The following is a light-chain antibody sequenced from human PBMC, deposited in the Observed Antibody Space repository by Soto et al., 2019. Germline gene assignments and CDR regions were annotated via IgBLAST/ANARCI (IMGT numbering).Light chain of an antibody. V-gene: IGKV1-9*01. Sequence: DIQLTQSPSFLSASVGDRVTITCRASQGISSYLAWYQQKPGKAPKLLIYAASTLQSGVPSRFSGSGSGTNFTLTITSLQPEDSATYFCQQAKSFPLTFGQGTRLEIK. CDR3: QQAKSFPLT. CDR1: QGISSY. J-gene: IGKJ5*01. CDR2: AAS.